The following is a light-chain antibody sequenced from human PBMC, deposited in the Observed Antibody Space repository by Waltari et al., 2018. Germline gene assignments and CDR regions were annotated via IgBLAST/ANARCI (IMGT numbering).Light chain of an antibody. Sequence: QSAPTQPPSVARSPRQSGTISCTGHSIDVGGYKSVSWDQQHSDRAPKLMIYGVTNRASGVSGRFSGSKSGNTASLTISVLQAEDEADYYCCSYTTSSTFLFGGGTRLTVL. CDR3: CSYTTSSTFL. J-gene: IGLJ2*01. CDR1: SIDVGGYKS. V-gene: IGLV2-14*03. CDR2: GVT.